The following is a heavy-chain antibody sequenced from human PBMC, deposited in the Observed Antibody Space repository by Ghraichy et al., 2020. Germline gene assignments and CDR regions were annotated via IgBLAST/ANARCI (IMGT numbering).Heavy chain of an antibody. J-gene: IGHJ4*02. CDR2: IWYDGSNK. Sequence: GGSLRLSCAASGFTFSSYGMHWVRQAPGKGLEWVAVIWYDGSNKYYADSVKGRFTISRDNSKNTLYLQMNSLRAEDTAVYYCARDITEREQLGDFDYWGQGTLVTVSS. V-gene: IGHV3-33*01. CDR1: GFTFSSYG. CDR3: ARDITEREQLGDFDY. D-gene: IGHD6-6*01.